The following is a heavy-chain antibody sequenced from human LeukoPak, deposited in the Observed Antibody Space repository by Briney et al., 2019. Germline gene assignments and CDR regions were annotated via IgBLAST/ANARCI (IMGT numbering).Heavy chain of an antibody. J-gene: IGHJ4*02. D-gene: IGHD2-21*02. V-gene: IGHV1-69*04. CDR2: IIPIFGIA. CDR3: ARVLATGIDY. Sequence: SVKVSCKASGGTFISYAISWVRQAPGQGLEWMGRIIPIFGIANYAQKFQGRVTITADKSTSTAYMELSSLRSEDTAVYYCARVLATGIDYWGQGTLVTVSS. CDR1: GGTFISYA.